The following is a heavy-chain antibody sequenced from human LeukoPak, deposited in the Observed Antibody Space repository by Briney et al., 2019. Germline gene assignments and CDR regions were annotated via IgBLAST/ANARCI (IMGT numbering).Heavy chain of an antibody. CDR2: IYYSGST. Sequence: SETLSLTCTVSGGSISSSSYYWGWIRQPPGKGLEWIGSIYYSGSTYYNPSLKSRVTISVDTSKNQFSLKLSSVTAADTAVYYCARKLGGYYDSSGYPVGAFDIWGQGTMVTVSS. V-gene: IGHV4-39*07. CDR1: GGSISSSSYY. CDR3: ARKLGGYYDSSGYPVGAFDI. J-gene: IGHJ3*02. D-gene: IGHD3-22*01.